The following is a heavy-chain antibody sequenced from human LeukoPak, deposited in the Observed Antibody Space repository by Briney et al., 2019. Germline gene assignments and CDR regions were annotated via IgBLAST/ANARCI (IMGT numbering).Heavy chain of an antibody. CDR2: IKQDGSEK. Sequence: GGSLRLSCTASGFTFSSYWMSWVRQAPGKGLEWVATIKQDGSEKYYVDSVKGRFTISRDNAKNSPYLQMNSLRAEDTAVYYCARAPNYGVDYWGQGTLVTVSS. J-gene: IGHJ4*02. CDR1: GFTFSSYW. CDR3: ARAPNYGVDY. V-gene: IGHV3-7*01. D-gene: IGHD1-7*01.